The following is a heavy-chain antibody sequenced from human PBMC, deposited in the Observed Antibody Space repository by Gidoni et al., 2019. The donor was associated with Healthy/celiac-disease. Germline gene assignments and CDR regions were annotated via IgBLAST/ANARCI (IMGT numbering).Heavy chain of an antibody. J-gene: IGHJ4*02. D-gene: IGHD6-19*01. V-gene: IGHV1-3*01. CDR3: ASIWIAVAGTVFDY. CDR1: GYTFTSYA. CDR2: INAGNGNT. Sequence: QVQLVQSGAEVKKPGASVKVSCKASGYTFTSYAMHWVRQAPGQRLEWMGWINAGNGNTKYSQKFQGRVTITRDTSASTAYMELSSLRSEDTAVYYCASIWIAVAGTVFDYWGQGTLVTVSS.